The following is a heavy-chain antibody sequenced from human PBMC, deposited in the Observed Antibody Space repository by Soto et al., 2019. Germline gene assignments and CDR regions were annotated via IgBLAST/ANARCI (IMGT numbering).Heavy chain of an antibody. CDR2: IYPGDSDT. J-gene: IGHJ3*02. CDR1: GYSFTSYW. D-gene: IGHD3-22*01. V-gene: IGHV5-51*01. Sequence: EVQLVQSGAEVKKPGESLKISCKGSGYSFTSYWIGWVRQMPGKGLEWMGIIYPGDSDTRYSPSFQGQVTISADKSISTAYLQWSSLKASDTAMYYCARIRTMIVAWAEFDAFDIWGQGTMVTVSS. CDR3: ARIRTMIVAWAEFDAFDI.